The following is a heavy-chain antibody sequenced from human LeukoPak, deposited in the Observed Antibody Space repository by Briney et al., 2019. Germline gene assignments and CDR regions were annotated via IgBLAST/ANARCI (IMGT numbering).Heavy chain of an antibody. Sequence: GGSLRLSCAASGFTFSSYSMNWVRQAPGKGLEWVSSISSSSSYIYYADSVKGRFTISRDNAKNSLYLQMNSLRAEDTAVYYCARDLGTDIVATHFDYWGQGTLVTVSS. CDR2: ISSSSSYI. CDR1: GFTFSSYS. CDR3: ARDLGTDIVATHFDY. J-gene: IGHJ4*02. V-gene: IGHV3-21*01. D-gene: IGHD5-12*01.